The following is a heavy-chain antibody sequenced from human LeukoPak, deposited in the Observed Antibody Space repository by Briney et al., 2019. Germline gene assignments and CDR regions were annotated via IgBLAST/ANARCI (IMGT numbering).Heavy chain of an antibody. V-gene: IGHV3-66*01. J-gene: IGHJ4*02. D-gene: IGHD3-10*01. CDR1: GFTVSSDY. CDR2: IYSGGST. CDR3: AREYRGEYYFAY. Sequence: GGSLRLSCAASGFTVSSDYMSWVRQAPGKGLEWVSVIYSGGSTYYADSVKGRFTISRDNSKNTLYLQMNSLRAEDTAVYYCAREYRGEYYFAYWGQGTLVTVSS.